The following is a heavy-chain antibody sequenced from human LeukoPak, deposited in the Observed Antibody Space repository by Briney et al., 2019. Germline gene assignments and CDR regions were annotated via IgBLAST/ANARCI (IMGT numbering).Heavy chain of an antibody. J-gene: IGHJ4*02. V-gene: IGHV3-21*01. CDR3: ATFWWAVAGTLPRVDY. CDR1: GFTFSSYS. D-gene: IGHD6-19*01. Sequence: GGSLRLSCAASGFTFSSYSMNWVRQAPGKGLEWVSSISSSSSYIYYADSVKGRFTISRDNAKNSLYLQMNSLRAEDTAVYYCATFWWAVAGTLPRVDYWGQGTLVTVSS. CDR2: ISSSSSYI.